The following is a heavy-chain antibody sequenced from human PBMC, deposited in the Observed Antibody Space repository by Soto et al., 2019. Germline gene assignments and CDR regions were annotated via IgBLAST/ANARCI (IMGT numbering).Heavy chain of an antibody. V-gene: IGHV3-74*01. CDR2: INRDGTAT. D-gene: IGHD1-26*01. Sequence: EVQLVESGGGLVQPGGSLRLSCAASGFTFTGNWMHWVRQGPGKGLVWVARINRDGTATTYADSVTGRFTISRDNSKNTLYLQMNSLGAEDTAVYYCATGGTGSYNWFDPWGQGTMVTVSS. J-gene: IGHJ5*02. CDR1: GFTFTGNW. CDR3: ATGGTGSYNWFDP.